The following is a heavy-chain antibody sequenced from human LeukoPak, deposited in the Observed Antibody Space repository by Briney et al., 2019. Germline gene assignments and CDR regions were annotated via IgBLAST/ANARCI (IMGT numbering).Heavy chain of an antibody. CDR2: TFNSGST. Sequence: SETLSLTCTVSGASISKSYWSWIRQPPGKELEWIGCTFNSGSTRYNPSLGSRVTISEDTSRNQFSLRLTSVTAADTATYYCSRASPGAIYYYGMDVWGHGTTVTASS. CDR1: GASISKSY. V-gene: IGHV4-59*01. CDR3: SRASPGAIYYYGMDV. D-gene: IGHD3-10*01. J-gene: IGHJ6*02.